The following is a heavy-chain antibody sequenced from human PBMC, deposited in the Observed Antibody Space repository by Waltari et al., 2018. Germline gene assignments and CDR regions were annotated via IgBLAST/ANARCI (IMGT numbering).Heavy chain of an antibody. CDR1: GFTFSSYA. J-gene: IGHJ4*02. D-gene: IGHD6-13*01. CDR2: ISYDGSNK. Sequence: QVQLVESGGGVVQPGRSLRLSCAASGFTFSSYAMHWVRQAPGKGLEWVAVISYDGSNKYYADSVKGRFTISRDNSKNTLYLQMNSLRAEDTAVYYCVSLGEVLAAAGYWDYWGQGTLVTVSS. V-gene: IGHV3-30-3*01. CDR3: VSLGEVLAAAGYWDY.